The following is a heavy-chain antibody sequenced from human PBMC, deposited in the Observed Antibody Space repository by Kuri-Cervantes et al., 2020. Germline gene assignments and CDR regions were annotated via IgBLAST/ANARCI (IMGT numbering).Heavy chain of an antibody. J-gene: IGHJ1*01. CDR3: AKSERTGHYGGYFQH. V-gene: IGHV1-45*02. CDR1: GYTFTYRY. CDR2: ITPFNGNT. D-gene: IGHD3-9*01. Sequence: SVKVSCKASGYTFTYRYLHWVRQAPGQALEWMGWITPFNGNTNYAQKFQDRVTITRDRSMSTAYMELSSLRSEDTAMYYCAKSERTGHYGGYFQHWGQGTLVTVSS.